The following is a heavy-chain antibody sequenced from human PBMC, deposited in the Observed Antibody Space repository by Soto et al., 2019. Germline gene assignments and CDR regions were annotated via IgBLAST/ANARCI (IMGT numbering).Heavy chain of an antibody. Sequence: PGGSLRLSCAASGFTFSNYAMTWVRQAPGKGLEWVSAISSGGTYTDYADSVKDRFTLSRDNSKNMVYLQMHSLRAEDTAVYYCARGGAMGVDYWGQGTLVTVSS. CDR1: GFTFSNYA. D-gene: IGHD1-26*01. CDR2: ISSGGTYT. V-gene: IGHV3-23*01. J-gene: IGHJ4*02. CDR3: ARGGAMGVDY.